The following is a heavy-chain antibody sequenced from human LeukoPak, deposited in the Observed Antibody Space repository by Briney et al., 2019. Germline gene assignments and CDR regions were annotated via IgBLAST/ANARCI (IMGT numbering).Heavy chain of an antibody. D-gene: IGHD3-3*01. CDR2: IYYSGST. CDR1: GGSISSYY. V-gene: IGHV4-59*12. J-gene: IGHJ4*02. Sequence: SETLSLTCTVSGGSISSYYWSWIRQPPGKGLEWIGYIYYSGSTNYNPSLKSRVTISVDTSKNQFSLKLSSVTAADTAVYYCARATTYYDFWSGSRKVTAQHAVDYWGQGTLVTVSS. CDR3: ARATTYYDFWSGSRKVTAQHAVDY.